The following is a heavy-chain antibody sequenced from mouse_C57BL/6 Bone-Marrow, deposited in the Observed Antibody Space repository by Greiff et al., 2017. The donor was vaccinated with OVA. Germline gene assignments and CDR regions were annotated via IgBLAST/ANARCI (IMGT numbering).Heavy chain of an antibody. Sequence: EVKLVESGGDLVKPGGSLKLSCAASGFTFSSYGMSWVRQTPDKRLEWVATISSGGSYTYYPDSVKGRFTISRDNAKNTLYLQMSSLKSEDTAMYYCARVTGRFAYWGQGTLVTVSA. V-gene: IGHV5-6*02. J-gene: IGHJ3*01. CDR3: ARVTGRFAY. D-gene: IGHD4-1*01. CDR2: ISSGGSYT. CDR1: GFTFSSYG.